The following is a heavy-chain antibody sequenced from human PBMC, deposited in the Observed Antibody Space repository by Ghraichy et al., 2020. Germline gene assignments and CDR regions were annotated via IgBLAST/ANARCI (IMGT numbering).Heavy chain of an antibody. V-gene: IGHV1-69*13. CDR3: ARVGLSGYPRYFDY. CDR1: GGTFSSYA. Sequence: SVKVSCKASGGTFSSYAISWVRQAPGQGLEWMGGIIPIFGTANYAQKFQGRVTITADESTSTAYMELSSLRSEDTAVYYCARVGLSGYPRYFDYWDQGTLVTVSS. J-gene: IGHJ4*02. D-gene: IGHD3-22*01. CDR2: IIPIFGTA.